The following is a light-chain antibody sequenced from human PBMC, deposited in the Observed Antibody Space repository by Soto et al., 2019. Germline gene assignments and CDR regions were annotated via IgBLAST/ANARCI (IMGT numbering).Light chain of an antibody. CDR1: QGISNY. V-gene: IGKV1-27*01. CDR3: QQYNDWPLT. J-gene: IGKJ1*01. CDR2: AAS. Sequence: DIQLTQSPSFLSASVVDRVTITCRASQGISNYLAWYQQKPGKVPKLLIYAASTLQSGVPSRFSGSGSGTDFTLTISSLQSEDFALYYCQQYNDWPLTFGQGTKVDIK.